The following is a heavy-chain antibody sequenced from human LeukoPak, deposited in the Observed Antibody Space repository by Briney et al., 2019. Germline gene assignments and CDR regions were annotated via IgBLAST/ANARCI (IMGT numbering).Heavy chain of an antibody. D-gene: IGHD6-19*01. J-gene: IGHJ4*02. CDR1: GFTFSSYA. V-gene: IGHV3-23*01. Sequence: GGSLRLSCAASGFTFSSYAMSWVRQAQGKGLEWVSAISGSGGSTYYADSVKGRFTISRDNSKNTLYLQMHSLRAEDTAVYYCAKDLGSGWSPYYFDYWGQGTLVTVSS. CDR2: ISGSGGST. CDR3: AKDLGSGWSPYYFDY.